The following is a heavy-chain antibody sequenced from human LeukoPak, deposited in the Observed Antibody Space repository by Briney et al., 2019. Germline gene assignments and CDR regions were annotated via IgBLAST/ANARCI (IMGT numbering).Heavy chain of an antibody. CDR3: AGGGRGDIDH. CDR2: IYYSGST. CDR1: GGSISSYY. Sequence: PSETLSLTCTVSGGSISSYYWSWIRQPPGKGLEWIGYIYYSGSTNYNPSLKSRVTISVDTSKNQFSLKLSSVTAADTAVYYCAGGGRGDIDHWGQGTLVTVSS. D-gene: IGHD3-10*01. V-gene: IGHV4-59*01. J-gene: IGHJ4*02.